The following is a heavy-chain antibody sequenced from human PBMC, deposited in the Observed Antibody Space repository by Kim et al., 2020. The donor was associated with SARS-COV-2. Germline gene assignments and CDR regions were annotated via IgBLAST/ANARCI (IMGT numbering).Heavy chain of an antibody. Sequence: GGSLRLSCAASGFTFSSYWMHCVRQAPGKGLVWVSRINSDGSSTSYADSVKGRFTISRDNAKNTLYLQMNSLRAEDTAVYYCARRNYYDSSGYSGFVVWGQGTLVTVSS. J-gene: IGHJ4*02. V-gene: IGHV3-74*01. D-gene: IGHD3-22*01. CDR1: GFTFSSYW. CDR3: ARRNYYDSSGYSGFVV. CDR2: INSDGSST.